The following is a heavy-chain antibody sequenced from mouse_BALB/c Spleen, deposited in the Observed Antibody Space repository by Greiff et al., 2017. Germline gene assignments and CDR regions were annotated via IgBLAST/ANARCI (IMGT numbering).Heavy chain of an antibody. CDR3: ARDRGLLSTGFAY. V-gene: IGHV5-4*02. D-gene: IGHD1-1*02. CDR2: ISDGGSYT. J-gene: IGHJ3*01. Sequence: EVKLVESGGGLVKPGGSLKLSCAASGFTFSDYYMYWVRQTPEKRLEWVATISDGGSYTYYPDSVKGRFTISRDNAKNNLYLQMSSLKSEDTAMYYCARDRGLLSTGFAYWGQGTLVTVSA. CDR1: GFTFSDYY.